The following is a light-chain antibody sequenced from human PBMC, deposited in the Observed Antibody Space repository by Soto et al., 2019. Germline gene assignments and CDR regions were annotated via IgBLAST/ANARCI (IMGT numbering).Light chain of an antibody. V-gene: IGKV3-15*01. CDR1: QSLTNN. CDR2: FAS. J-gene: IGKJ4*01. CDR3: QQYSAWPLS. Sequence: EIVMTQSPATLSVSPGEKAILSCRASQSLTNNLAWYQQKPGQSPRLLIYFASTRATAIPARFSGSGTGTEFSLTISSLQSEDFANYYCQQYSAWPLSFGGGTKVETK.